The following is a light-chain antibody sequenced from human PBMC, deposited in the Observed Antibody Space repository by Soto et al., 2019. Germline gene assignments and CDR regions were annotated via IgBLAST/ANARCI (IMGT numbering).Light chain of an antibody. CDR1: NSDVGAYNY. Sequence: QSALTQPRSVSGSPGQSVTISCTGSNSDVGAYNYVSWYQQHPGKAPKLMIHDGTKRPSGVPERLSGSKSGNTASLTISGLQAEDEADYHCCSFAGNFLYVFGTGTKLTVL. V-gene: IGLV2-11*01. CDR2: DGT. CDR3: CSFAGNFLYV. J-gene: IGLJ1*01.